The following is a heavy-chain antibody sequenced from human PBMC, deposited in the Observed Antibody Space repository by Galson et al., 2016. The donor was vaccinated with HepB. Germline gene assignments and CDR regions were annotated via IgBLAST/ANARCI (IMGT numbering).Heavy chain of an antibody. CDR3: ARVLGGTSTGYFDL. V-gene: IGHV3-23*01. J-gene: IGHJ4*02. CDR2: ISGGGGST. D-gene: IGHD1-1*01. Sequence: SLRLSCAASGFTFNNYAMSWVRQAPGKGLEWVSAISGGGGSTYYANSVQGRFTISRDNSKNTLYLQMNSLRAEDTAVYYCARVLGGTSTGYFDLWGQGTLVTVSS. CDR1: GFTFNNYA.